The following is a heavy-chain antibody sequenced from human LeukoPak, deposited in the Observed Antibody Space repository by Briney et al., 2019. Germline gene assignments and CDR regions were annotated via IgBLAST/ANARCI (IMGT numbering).Heavy chain of an antibody. D-gene: IGHD4-17*01. CDR1: GGSISSYY. Sequence: PSETLSLTCTVSGGSISSYYWSWIRQPAGKGLEWIGRIYTSGSTNYNPSLKSRVTIAVDKSKNQFSLKLSSVTAADTAVYYCAREGDGDYGYYFDYWGQGTLVTVSS. J-gene: IGHJ4*02. V-gene: IGHV4-4*07. CDR3: AREGDGDYGYYFDY. CDR2: IYTSGST.